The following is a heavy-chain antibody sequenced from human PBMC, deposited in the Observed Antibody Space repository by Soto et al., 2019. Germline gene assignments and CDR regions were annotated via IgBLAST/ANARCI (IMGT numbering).Heavy chain of an antibody. J-gene: IGHJ3*02. V-gene: IGHV4-59*01. Sequence: TLSLTCTVSGGSISSYYWSWIRQPPGKGLEWIGYIYYSGSTNYNPSLKSRVTISVDTSKNQFSLKLSSVTAADTAVYYCAREGDCSGGSCYVAFDIWGQGTMVTVSS. D-gene: IGHD2-15*01. CDR3: AREGDCSGGSCYVAFDI. CDR2: IYYSGST. CDR1: GGSISSYY.